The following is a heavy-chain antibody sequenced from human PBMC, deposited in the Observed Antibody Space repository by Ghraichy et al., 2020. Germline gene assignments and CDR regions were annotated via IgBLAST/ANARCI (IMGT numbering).Heavy chain of an antibody. D-gene: IGHD3-3*02. CDR3: TRAAREGPFFDFSYYGVDV. CDR2: IRSKAKNYAT. CDR1: GFTFSGSA. Sequence: LNISCVASGFTFSGSAMHWVRQASGKGLEWVGRIRSKAKNYATAYAASVKGRFTISRDDSKNTAYLQMNSLKTEDTAVYYCTRAAREGPFFDFSYYGVDVWGIGNTVTVSS. V-gene: IGHV3-73*01. J-gene: IGHJ6*04.